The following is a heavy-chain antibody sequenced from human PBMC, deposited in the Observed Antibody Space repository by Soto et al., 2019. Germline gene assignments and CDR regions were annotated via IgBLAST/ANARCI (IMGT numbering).Heavy chain of an antibody. J-gene: IGHJ4*02. CDR1: GFTFSNYA. V-gene: IGHV3-23*01. CDR2: ISGSGGST. CDR3: AKARADYYDSSGYPVDY. D-gene: IGHD3-22*01. Sequence: EVQLLESGGGLVQPGGSLRLSCAASGFTFSNYAMSWVRQAPGKGLEWVSAISGSGGSTYYADSVKGRFTISRDNSKNTLHMQMNSLRAEDTAVHYCAKARADYYDSSGYPVDYWGQGTLVTVSS.